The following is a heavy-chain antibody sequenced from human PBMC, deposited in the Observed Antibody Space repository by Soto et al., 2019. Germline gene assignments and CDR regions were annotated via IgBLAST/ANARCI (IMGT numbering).Heavy chain of an antibody. D-gene: IGHD4-17*01. CDR1: GFDFSTYA. J-gene: IGHJ4*02. CDR3: AKDWPGTSSVTSDF. CDR2: IINSGATP. V-gene: IGHV3-23*01. Sequence: EVHLLESGGTLVQPGGSLRLSCAASGFDFSTYAMTWVRQAPGKGLEWVSAIINSGATPYYADSVKGRFTISRDNSRNTLYLQMNSLRADDTAMYYCAKDWPGTSSVTSDFWGQGTLVTVSS.